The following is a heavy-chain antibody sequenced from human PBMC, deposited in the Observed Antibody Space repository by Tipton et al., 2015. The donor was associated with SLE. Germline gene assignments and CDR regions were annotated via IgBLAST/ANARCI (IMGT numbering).Heavy chain of an antibody. D-gene: IGHD4-11*01. CDR3: AREFLNPVTTVHYYFDL. J-gene: IGHJ2*01. CDR2: IYTNENT. Sequence: TLSLTCTVSGDSISSGRNYWSWIRQPAGKALEWIGRIYTNENTNYNPSLKSRVTMSVDTSKNHFSLKLISVTAADTAVYYCAREFLNPVTTVHYYFDLWGRGTLVTVSS. CDR1: GDSISSGRNY. V-gene: IGHV4-61*02.